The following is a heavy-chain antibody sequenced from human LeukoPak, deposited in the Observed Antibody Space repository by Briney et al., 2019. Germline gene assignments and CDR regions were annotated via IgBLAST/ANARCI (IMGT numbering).Heavy chain of an antibody. J-gene: IGHJ6*03. CDR3: ARQRADYYYYYMDV. CDR1: GGSISGTNSY. Sequence: SETLSLTCIVSGGSISGTNSYWAWIRQPAGKGLEWIGSIYFSGSTFYKSSLESRLNMSVDMSKSQFSLKVRSVTAADTAVYYCARQRADYYYYYMDVWGKGTTVTVSS. CDR2: IYFSGST. V-gene: IGHV4-39*01.